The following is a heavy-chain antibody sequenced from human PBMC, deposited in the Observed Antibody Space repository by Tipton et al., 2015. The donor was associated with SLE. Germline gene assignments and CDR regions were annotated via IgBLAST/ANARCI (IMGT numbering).Heavy chain of an antibody. Sequence: TLSLTCTVSGGSLSNYYWSWIRQPAGKGLEWIGRVHTSGRTLYSPSLSSRVTVSVDTSKNQFSLKLTSVIAADTAVYFCARQPYYESPFDYWGQGTLVTVSS. J-gene: IGHJ4*02. CDR2: VHTSGRT. CDR1: GGSLSNYY. D-gene: IGHD3-22*01. CDR3: ARQPYYESPFDY. V-gene: IGHV4-4*07.